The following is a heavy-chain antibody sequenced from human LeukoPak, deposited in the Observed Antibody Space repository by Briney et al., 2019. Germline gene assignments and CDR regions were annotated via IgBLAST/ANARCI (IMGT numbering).Heavy chain of an antibody. Sequence: KPSETLSLTCSVSGDSISNGHYYWGWIRQPPGKGLEWLATISSRGSTFYNPSLKSRVTISVDTSKNQISLNLSSVTASYTSLYYCARLNPLEHLFSFYFDSWGQGILATVSS. J-gene: IGHJ4*02. CDR2: ISSRGST. D-gene: IGHD3-3*01. CDR3: ARLNPLEHLFSFYFDS. V-gene: IGHV4-39*01. CDR1: GDSISNGHYY.